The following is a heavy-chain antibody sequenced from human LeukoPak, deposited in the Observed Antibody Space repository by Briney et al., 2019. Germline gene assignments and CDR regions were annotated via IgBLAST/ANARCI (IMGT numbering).Heavy chain of an antibody. D-gene: IGHD1-26*01. V-gene: IGHV3-23*01. CDR2: ISGSGGST. Sequence: TGGSLRLSCAASGFTFSSYSMNWVRQAPGKGLEWVSAISGSGGSTYYADSVKGRFTISRDNSKNTLYLQMNSLRAEDTAVYYCAKLWRGSHPRYFDHWGQGTLVIVSS. J-gene: IGHJ4*02. CDR1: GFTFSSYS. CDR3: AKLWRGSHPRYFDH.